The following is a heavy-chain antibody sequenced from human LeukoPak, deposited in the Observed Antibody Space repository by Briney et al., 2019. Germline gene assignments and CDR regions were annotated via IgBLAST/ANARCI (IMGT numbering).Heavy chain of an antibody. Sequence: GSLRLSCAASGFTFSPYWMHWVRQSPGTGLVWVSRINSDGITTIYADSVKGRFTISRDNTKNTLYLQMTSLRAEDTAVYYCARDRFYGMDLWGQGTTVTVSS. CDR2: INSDGITT. CDR1: GFTFSPYW. V-gene: IGHV3-74*01. CDR3: ARDRFYGMDL. J-gene: IGHJ6*02.